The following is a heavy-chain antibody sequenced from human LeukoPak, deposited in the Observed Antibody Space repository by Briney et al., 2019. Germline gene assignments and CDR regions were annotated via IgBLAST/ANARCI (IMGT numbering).Heavy chain of an antibody. CDR2: IIPIFGTA. V-gene: IGHV1-69*01. J-gene: IGHJ4*02. CDR3: ARGGRGDSGYDY. CDR1: GGTSCGYA. D-gene: IGHD5-12*01. Sequence: SVKVSCKASGGTSCGYAISSVREAPGQGVEWMGGIIPIFGTANYAQKFQCRVTITADESTTTAYMELSSLRSEDTAVYYCARGGRGDSGYDYWGQGTLVTVSS.